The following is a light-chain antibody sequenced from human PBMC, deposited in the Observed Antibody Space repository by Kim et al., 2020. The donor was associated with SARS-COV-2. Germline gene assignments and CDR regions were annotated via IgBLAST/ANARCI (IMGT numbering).Light chain of an antibody. CDR1: SSDVGTYNR. Sequence: QSALTQPPSVSGSPGQSVTFSCTGTSSDVGTYNRVSWYQQPPGTAPKLLIYEVSNRPSGVPDRFSGSKSDNTASLTISGLQAEDEADYYCSSYTSSGTSVFGTGTKAPS. J-gene: IGLJ1*01. CDR2: EVS. V-gene: IGLV2-18*02. CDR3: SSYTSSGTSV.